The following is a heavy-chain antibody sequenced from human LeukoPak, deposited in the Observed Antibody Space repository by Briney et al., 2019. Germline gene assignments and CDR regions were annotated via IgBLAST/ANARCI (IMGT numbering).Heavy chain of an antibody. CDR2: IWYDGSNK. V-gene: IGHV3-33*06. D-gene: IGHD2-2*02. Sequence: RSGGSLRLSCAASGFTFSSYGMHWVRQAPGKGLEWVAAIWYDGSNKYYADSVKGRFTISRDNSKNTLYLQMNSLRAEDTAVYYCAKGIPIDPWGQGTLVTVSS. CDR1: GFTFSSYG. CDR3: AKGIPIDP. J-gene: IGHJ5*02.